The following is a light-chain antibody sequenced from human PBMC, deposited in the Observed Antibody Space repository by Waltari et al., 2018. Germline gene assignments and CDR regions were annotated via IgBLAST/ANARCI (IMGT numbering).Light chain of an antibody. V-gene: IGKV3-15*01. CDR1: QGIYTN. J-gene: IGKJ5*01. CDR3: QQYNVWPPIT. CDR2: DAS. Sequence: EVLMTQSPATLSVSPGERATLSCRASQGIYTNLAWYQQKPDQPPRLLIYDASTRASGTPARFSGSGSGTEFTLTIGSLQSEDSAIYICQQYNVWPPITFGQGTRLEIK.